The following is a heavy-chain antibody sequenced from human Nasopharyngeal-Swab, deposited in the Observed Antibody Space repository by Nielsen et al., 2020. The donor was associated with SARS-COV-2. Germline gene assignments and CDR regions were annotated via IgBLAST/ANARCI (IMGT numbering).Heavy chain of an antibody. CDR2: IWSDGSTQ. CDR1: GFTFSSSV. CDR3: AKEEVPNDY. J-gene: IGHJ4*02. V-gene: IGHV3-33*06. Sequence: GGSLRLSCAASGFTFSSSVMHWVRQAPGKGLEWVALIWSDGSTQHYTDSVKGRFTISRDNSKNTLDLQMNSLRAGDTAVYYCAKEEVPNDYWGQGTLVTVSS.